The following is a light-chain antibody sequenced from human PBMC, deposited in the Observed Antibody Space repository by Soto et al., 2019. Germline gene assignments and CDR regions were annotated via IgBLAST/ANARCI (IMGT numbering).Light chain of an antibody. Sequence: EIVMTQSPATLSVSPGERATLSCRASQSVNSNLVWYQKKPGQAPRLLIYGASTRATGIPARFSGSGSGTEFTLTISNLQSEDFAVYYCQQYKNWPPVTFGQGTKLEIK. V-gene: IGKV3-15*01. CDR3: QQYKNWPPVT. CDR2: GAS. CDR1: QSVNSN. J-gene: IGKJ2*01.